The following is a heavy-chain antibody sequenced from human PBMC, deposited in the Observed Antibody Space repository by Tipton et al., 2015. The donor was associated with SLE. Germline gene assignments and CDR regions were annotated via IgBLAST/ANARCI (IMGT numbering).Heavy chain of an antibody. CDR2: ISAYNGNT. V-gene: IGHV1-18*01. D-gene: IGHD3-3*01. J-gene: IGHJ3*02. CDR1: GYTFTSYG. Sequence: QSGAEVKKPGSSVKVSCKASGYTFTSYGISWVRQAPGQGLEWMGWISAYNGNTNYAQKLQGRVTMTTDTSTSTAYMELRSLRSDDTAVYYCARDVRFLEWADAFDIWGQGTMVTVSS. CDR3: ARDVRFLEWADAFDI.